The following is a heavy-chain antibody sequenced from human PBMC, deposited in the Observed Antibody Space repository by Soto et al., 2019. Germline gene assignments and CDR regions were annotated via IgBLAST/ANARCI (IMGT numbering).Heavy chain of an antibody. CDR3: ARDKITGLFDY. D-gene: IGHD2-8*02. CDR2: IYYSGST. Sequence: SETLSLTCAVSGASVISGTYFWGWVRQPPGKGLEWIGSIYYSGSTYYNPSLKSRVTISVDTSKNHFSLKLSSVTAADTAVYYCARDKITGLFDYWGQGTLVTVSS. CDR1: GASVISGTYF. J-gene: IGHJ4*02. V-gene: IGHV4-39*02.